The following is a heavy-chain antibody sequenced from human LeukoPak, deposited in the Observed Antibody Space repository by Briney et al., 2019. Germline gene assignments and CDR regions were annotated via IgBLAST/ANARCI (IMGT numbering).Heavy chain of an antibody. CDR3: ARDPHYYDSSDTYYYYYMDV. CDR2: ISISSRYI. D-gene: IGHD3-22*01. J-gene: IGHJ6*03. CDR1: GFTFSSYS. Sequence: GGSLRLSCAASGFTFSSYSMNWVRQAPGKGLQWVSSISISSRYIYYADSVKGRFTISRDNAKNSLYLQMNRLRAEDTAVYYCARDPHYYDSSDTYYYYYMDVWGKGTTVNVSS. V-gene: IGHV3-21*01.